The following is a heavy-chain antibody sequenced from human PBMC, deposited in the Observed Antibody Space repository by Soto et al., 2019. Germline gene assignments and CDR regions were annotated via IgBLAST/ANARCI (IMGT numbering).Heavy chain of an antibody. D-gene: IGHD3-16*01. J-gene: IGHJ5*02. CDR2: ISGNSGSI. CDR3: AKDVFGGVIGWFDP. Sequence: EVQLVESGGGLVQPGRSLRLSCAASGFTFDDYAMHWVRQAPGKGLEWVSGISGNSGSIGYADSVKGRFTISRDNAKNSLYLQMKSLRAEDTALYYCAKDVFGGVIGWFDPWGQGTLVTVSS. CDR1: GFTFDDYA. V-gene: IGHV3-9*01.